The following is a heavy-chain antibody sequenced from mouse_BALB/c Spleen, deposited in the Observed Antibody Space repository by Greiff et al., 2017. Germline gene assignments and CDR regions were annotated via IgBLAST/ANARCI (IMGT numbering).Heavy chain of an antibody. V-gene: IGHV7-3*02. CDR2: IRKKANGYTT. J-gene: IGHJ4*01. Sequence: EVQRVESGGGLVQPGGSLRLSCATSGFTFTDYYMSWVRQTPGKALEWLGFIRKKANGYTTEYSASVKGRFTISRDNSQSILYLQMNTLRAEDSATYYCARERRGGALDYWGQGTSVTVSS. CDR3: ARERRGGALDY. CDR1: GFTFTDYY.